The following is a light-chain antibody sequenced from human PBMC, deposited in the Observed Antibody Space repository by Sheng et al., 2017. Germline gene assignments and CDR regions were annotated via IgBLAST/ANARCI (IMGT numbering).Light chain of an antibody. V-gene: IGKV1-5*03. CDR2: KAS. CDR1: QSISSW. Sequence: DIQITQSPSTLSASVGDRVTITCRASQSISSWLAWYQQKPGKAPKLLIYKASSLESGVPSRFSGSGSGTEFTLTISSLQPDDFATYYCQQYTIYPLTFGGGTNGGDQT. CDR3: QQYTIYPLT. J-gene: IGKJ4*01.